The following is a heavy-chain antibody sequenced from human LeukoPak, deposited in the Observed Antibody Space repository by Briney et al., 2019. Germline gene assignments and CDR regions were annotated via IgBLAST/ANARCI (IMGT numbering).Heavy chain of an antibody. Sequence: SVKVSCKASGGTFSSYAISWVRQAPGQGLEWMGGIIPIFGTANYAQKFQGRVTITADKSTSTAYMELSSLRAEDTAVYYCAKDSRSVVVTVDPYYFDYWGQGTLVTVSS. J-gene: IGHJ4*02. V-gene: IGHV1-69*06. CDR3: AKDSRSVVVTVDPYYFDY. CDR2: IIPIFGTA. CDR1: GGTFSSYA. D-gene: IGHD2-21*02.